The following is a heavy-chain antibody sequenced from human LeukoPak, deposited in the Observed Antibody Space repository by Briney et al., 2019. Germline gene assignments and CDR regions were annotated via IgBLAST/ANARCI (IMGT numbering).Heavy chain of an antibody. CDR2: IYTTGTT. CDR1: GGFISSHY. J-gene: IGHJ4*02. V-gene: IGHV4-4*07. Sequence: SETLSLTCGVSGGFISSHYWSWIRQSAGKGLEWIAHIYTTGTTIYNPSLTSRVTMSIDTSKDQFSLRLSSVTAADTAVYYCARIVAGKFYWGQGTRVTVSS. D-gene: IGHD6-19*01. CDR3: ARIVAGKFY.